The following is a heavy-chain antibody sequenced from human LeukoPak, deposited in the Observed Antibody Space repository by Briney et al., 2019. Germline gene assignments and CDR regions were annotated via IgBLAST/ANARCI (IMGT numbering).Heavy chain of an antibody. CDR1: GFALINYN. CDR2: LNPTAISV. J-gene: IGHJ4*02. Sequence: AGGSLRLSCVASGFALINYNMIWVRQAPGKEPEWISILNPTAISVMYADSLKGRFSVSRDNAKNTFFLHMNRLTVEDTAMYYCARDRGWIRDYWGRGTPVTVSS. CDR3: ARDRGWIRDY. D-gene: IGHD2-2*03. V-gene: IGHV3-11*01.